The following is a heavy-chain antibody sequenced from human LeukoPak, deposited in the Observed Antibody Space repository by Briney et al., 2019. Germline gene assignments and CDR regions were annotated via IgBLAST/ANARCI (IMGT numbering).Heavy chain of an antibody. CDR2: ISSSSTI. V-gene: IGHV3-48*02. J-gene: IGHJ6*02. Sequence: PGGSLRLSCAASGFTFSSYSMNWVRQAPGKGLEWVSYISSSSTIYYADSVKGRFTISRDNAKNSLYLQMNSLRDEDTAVYYCARGVRFLEWLSIYGMDVWGQGTTVTVSS. CDR3: ARGVRFLEWLSIYGMDV. D-gene: IGHD3-3*01. CDR1: GFTFSSYS.